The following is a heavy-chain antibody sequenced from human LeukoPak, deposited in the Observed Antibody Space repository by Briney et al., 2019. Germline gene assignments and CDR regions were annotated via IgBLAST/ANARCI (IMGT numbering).Heavy chain of an antibody. CDR3: ARGPHTSYYDFWSGYYWYGGGWFDY. J-gene: IGHJ4*02. CDR2: MNPNSGNT. D-gene: IGHD3-3*01. Sequence: ASVKVSCKASGYTFTSYDINWVRQATGQGLEWMGWMNPNSGNTGYAQKFQGRVTITRNTSISTAYMELSSLRSEDTAVYYCARGPHTSYYDFWSGYYWYGGGWFDYWGQGTLDTVSS. V-gene: IGHV1-8*03. CDR1: GYTFTSYD.